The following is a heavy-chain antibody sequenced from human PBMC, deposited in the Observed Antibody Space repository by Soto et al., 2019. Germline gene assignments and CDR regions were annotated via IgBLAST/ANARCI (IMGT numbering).Heavy chain of an antibody. CDR2: ISSSSSYI. Sequence: PGGSLRLSCAASGFTFSSYSMNWVRQAPGKGLEWVSSISSSSSYIYYADSVKGRFTISRDNAKNSLYLQMNSLRAEDTAVYYCARDLVPVTAGIFDYWGQGTLVTVSS. V-gene: IGHV3-21*01. J-gene: IGHJ4*02. CDR1: GFTFSSYS. CDR3: ARDLVPVTAGIFDY. D-gene: IGHD6-19*01.